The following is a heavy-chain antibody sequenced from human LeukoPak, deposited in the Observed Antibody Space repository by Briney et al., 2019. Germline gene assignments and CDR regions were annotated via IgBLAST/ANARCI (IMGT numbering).Heavy chain of an antibody. CDR1: GGSISSYY. CDR2: IYYSGST. Sequence: SETLSLTCTVSGGSISSYYWSWIRQPPGKGLEWIGYIYYSGSTNCNPSLKSRVTISVDTSKNQFSLKLSSVTAADTAVYYCARGESIAAPGGGYWGQGTLVTVSS. J-gene: IGHJ4*02. V-gene: IGHV4-59*01. CDR3: ARGESIAAPGGGY. D-gene: IGHD6-6*01.